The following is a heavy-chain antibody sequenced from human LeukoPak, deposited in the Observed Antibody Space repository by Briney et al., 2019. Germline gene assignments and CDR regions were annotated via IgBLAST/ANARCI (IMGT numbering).Heavy chain of an antibody. J-gene: IGHJ5*02. D-gene: IGHD3-3*01. CDR2: INHSGST. Sequence: SETLSLTCAVYGGSFNGYYWSWIRQPPGKGLEWIGEINHSGSTNYNPSLKSRVTISVDTSKNQFSLKLSSVTAADTAVYYCARAGYYDFWSGYRKYNWFDPWGQGTLVTVSS. CDR1: GGSFNGYY. V-gene: IGHV4-34*01. CDR3: ARAGYYDFWSGYRKYNWFDP.